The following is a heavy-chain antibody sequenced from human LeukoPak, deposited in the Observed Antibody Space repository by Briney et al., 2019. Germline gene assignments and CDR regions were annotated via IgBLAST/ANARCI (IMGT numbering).Heavy chain of an antibody. CDR3: ARDHGSSDAFDI. D-gene: IGHD6-6*01. CDR2: INWNGGST. V-gene: IGHV3-20*04. Sequence: GGSLRLSCAASGFTFDDYAMHWVRQAPGKGLEWVSGINWNGGSTGYADSVKGRFTISRDNAKNSLYLQMNSLRAEDTALYYCARDHGSSDAFDIWGQGTMVTVSS. CDR1: GFTFDDYA. J-gene: IGHJ3*02.